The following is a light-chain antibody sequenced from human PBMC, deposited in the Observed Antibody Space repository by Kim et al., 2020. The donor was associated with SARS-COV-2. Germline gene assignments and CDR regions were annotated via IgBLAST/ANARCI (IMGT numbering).Light chain of an antibody. CDR1: QDISNC. V-gene: IGKV1-33*01. Sequence: DIQMTQSPSSLSASVGDRVTITCQANQDISNCLNWYQQKPGKAPKLLIYDASNLETGVPSRFSGSGSGTHFTFTISSLQPEDIATYYCQQYDNLVFTFGPGTKVDIK. CDR3: QQYDNLVFT. J-gene: IGKJ3*01. CDR2: DAS.